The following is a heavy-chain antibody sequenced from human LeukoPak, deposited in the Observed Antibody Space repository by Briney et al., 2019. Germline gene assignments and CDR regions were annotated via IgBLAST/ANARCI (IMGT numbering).Heavy chain of an antibody. J-gene: IGHJ3*02. D-gene: IGHD3-10*01. CDR2: IIPIFGTA. CDR3: ARAYYYGSGERIDAFDI. V-gene: IGHV1-69*05. CDR1: EGTFSSYA. Sequence: SVKVSCKASEGTFSSYAISWVRQAPGQGLEWMGGIIPIFGTANYAQKFQGRVTITTDESTSTAYMELSSLRSEDTAVYYCARAYYYGSGERIDAFDIWGQGTMVTVSS.